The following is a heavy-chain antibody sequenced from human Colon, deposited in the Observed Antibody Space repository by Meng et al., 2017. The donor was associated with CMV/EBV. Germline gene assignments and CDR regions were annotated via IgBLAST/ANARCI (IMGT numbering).Heavy chain of an antibody. CDR2: MDPGSGNS. J-gene: IGHJ4*02. D-gene: IGHD3-10*01. Sequence: QVQLVQSGAEVKKPGASVEVSCKASGYSFASYDLNWVRLTDGQGLEWVAWMDPGSGNSTHAQRLQGRITLTRDTSTTTAYMELTNLRSEDTAVYFCARGNSWFVYWGQGTLVTVSS. V-gene: IGHV1-8*01. CDR1: GYSFASYD. CDR3: ARGNSWFVY.